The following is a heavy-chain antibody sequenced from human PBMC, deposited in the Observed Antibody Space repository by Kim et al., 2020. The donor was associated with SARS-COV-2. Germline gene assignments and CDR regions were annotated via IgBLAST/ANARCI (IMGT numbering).Heavy chain of an antibody. CDR3: ASLLAAAGIWAPF. J-gene: IGHJ4*02. CDR2: ISSSSSYI. Sequence: GGSLRLSCAASGFTFSSYSMNWVRQAPGKGLEWVSSISSSSSYIYYADSVKGRFTISRDNAKNSLYLQMNSLRAEDTAVYYCASLLAAAGIWAPFRGQGTLVTVSS. V-gene: IGHV3-21*01. CDR1: GFTFSSYS. D-gene: IGHD6-13*01.